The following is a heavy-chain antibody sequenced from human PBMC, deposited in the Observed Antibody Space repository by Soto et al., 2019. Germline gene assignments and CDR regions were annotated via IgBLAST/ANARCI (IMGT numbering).Heavy chain of an antibody. Sequence: QVQLQQWGAGLLKPSETLSLTCAVYGGSFSGYYWSWIRQPPGKGLEWIGEINHSGSTNYNPSLKSRVTISVDTSKNQFSLKLSSVTAADTAVYYCARAQGIAAAGDLDYWGQGTLVTVS. CDR2: INHSGST. V-gene: IGHV4-34*01. D-gene: IGHD6-13*01. CDR3: ARAQGIAAAGDLDY. J-gene: IGHJ4*02. CDR1: GGSFSGYY.